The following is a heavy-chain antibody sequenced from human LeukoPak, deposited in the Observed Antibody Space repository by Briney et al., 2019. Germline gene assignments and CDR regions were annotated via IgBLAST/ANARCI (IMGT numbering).Heavy chain of an antibody. CDR3: ASGDSSGYYYFDY. V-gene: IGHV3-74*01. CDR2: INSDGSST. D-gene: IGHD3-22*01. Sequence: GGSLRLSCAASGFIFGSHWMHWVRQAPGKGLVWVSRINSDGSSTTYADSVKGRFTTSRDNAKNTLYLQMNSLRGEDTAVYYCASGDSSGYYYFDYWGQGTLVTVSS. CDR1: GFIFGSHW. J-gene: IGHJ4*02.